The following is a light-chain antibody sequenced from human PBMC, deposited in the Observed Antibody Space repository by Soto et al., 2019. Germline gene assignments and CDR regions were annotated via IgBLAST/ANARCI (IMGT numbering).Light chain of an antibody. CDR2: GAS. CDR1: QSVSSN. V-gene: IGKV3-15*01. J-gene: IGKJ2*01. Sequence: EIVMTQSPATLSVSPGERATLSCRASQSVSSNLAWYQQKPAQAPRLLIYGASTRATGIPARFSGSGSGTEVTLTIISLQSEDFAVYYCQQYNNWPPYTFGQGTKLEIK. CDR3: QQYNNWPPYT.